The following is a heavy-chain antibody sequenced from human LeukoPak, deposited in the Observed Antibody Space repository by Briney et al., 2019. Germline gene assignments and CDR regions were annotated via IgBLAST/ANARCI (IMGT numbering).Heavy chain of an antibody. Sequence: ASVKVSCKASGYTFTSYDINWVRQATGQGLEWMGWMNPNSGNTGYAQKFQGRVTMTRNTSISTAYMELSSLRSEDTAVYYCARDVVATTKDYYYYYGMDVWGQGTTVTVSS. CDR1: GYTFTSYD. V-gene: IGHV1-8*01. J-gene: IGHJ6*02. D-gene: IGHD5-12*01. CDR2: MNPNSGNT. CDR3: ARDVVATTKDYYYYYGMDV.